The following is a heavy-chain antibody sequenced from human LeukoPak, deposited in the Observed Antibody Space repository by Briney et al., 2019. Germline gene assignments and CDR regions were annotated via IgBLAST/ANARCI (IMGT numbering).Heavy chain of an antibody. V-gene: IGHV1-18*01. CDR1: GYTFTSYG. CDR2: ISAYNGNT. D-gene: IGHD3-22*01. Sequence: ASVKVSCKASGYTFTSYGISWVRQAPGQGLEWMGWISAYNGNTSYAQKLQGRVTMTTDTSTSTAYMELRSLRSDDTAVYYCARDSSGYYVSRAPDYWGQGTLVTVSS. CDR3: ARDSSGYYVSRAPDY. J-gene: IGHJ4*02.